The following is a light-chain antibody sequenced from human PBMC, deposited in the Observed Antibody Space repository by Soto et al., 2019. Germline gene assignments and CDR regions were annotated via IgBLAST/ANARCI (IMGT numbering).Light chain of an antibody. CDR3: QHYGSSPPVT. CDR2: KAS. CDR1: QSISTY. J-gene: IGKJ5*01. V-gene: IGKV1-5*03. Sequence: DIQMPQSPSTLSASVGDRVSMTCRASQSISTYLAWYQQKPGKAPKLLIYKASTLKSGVPSRFSGSGSGTEFTLTISSLQPEDFAVYFCQHYGSSPPVTFGQGTRLEI.